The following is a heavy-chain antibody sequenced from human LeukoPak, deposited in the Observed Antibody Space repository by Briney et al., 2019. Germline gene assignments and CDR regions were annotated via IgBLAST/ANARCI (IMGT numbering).Heavy chain of an antibody. V-gene: IGHV3-21*04. D-gene: IGHD6-25*01. CDR3: ARDPPRAAWVFDY. CDR1: GFTFSSYS. CDR2: ISSSSSYI. J-gene: IGHJ4*02. Sequence: GGSLRLSCAASGFTFSSYSMNWVRQAPGKGLEWVSSISSSSSYIYYADSVKGRFTISRDNAKNSLYLQMNSLGAEDTAVYYCARDPPRAAWVFDYWGQGTLVSVSS.